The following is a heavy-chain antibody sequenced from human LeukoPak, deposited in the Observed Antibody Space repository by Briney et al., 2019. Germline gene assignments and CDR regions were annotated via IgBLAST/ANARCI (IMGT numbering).Heavy chain of an antibody. Sequence: VSVKVSCKASGYTFTSSYMHWVRQAPGQGLEWMGVINPNGGSTSYAQKFQGRVTMTRDTSTSTVYMELSSLRSEDTAVYYCARRYYDTSGYYYFDYWGQGTLVTVSS. D-gene: IGHD3-22*01. CDR2: INPNGGST. CDR3: ARRYYDTSGYYYFDY. J-gene: IGHJ4*02. CDR1: GYTFTSSY. V-gene: IGHV1-46*01.